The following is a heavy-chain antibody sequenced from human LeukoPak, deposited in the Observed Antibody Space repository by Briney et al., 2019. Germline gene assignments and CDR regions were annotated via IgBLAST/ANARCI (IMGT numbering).Heavy chain of an antibody. J-gene: IGHJ4*02. Sequence: SETLSLTCAVYGGSFSGYYWSWIRQPPGKGLEWIGEINHSGSTNYNPSLKSRVTISVDTSKNQFSLKLSPVTAADTAVYYCASVRLSGSSSYAYYFDYWGQGTLVSVSS. CDR3: ASVRLSGSSSYAYYFDY. CDR1: GGSFSGYY. CDR2: INHSGST. D-gene: IGHD6-6*01. V-gene: IGHV4-34*01.